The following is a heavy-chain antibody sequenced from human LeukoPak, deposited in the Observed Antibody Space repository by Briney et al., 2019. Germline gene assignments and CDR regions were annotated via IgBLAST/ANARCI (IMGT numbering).Heavy chain of an antibody. CDR1: GFNFSDSR. Sequence: GGSLRLSCAPSGFNFSDSRMTWVRQAPGKGLQWVANINRDGTEKHFLDSIEGRLTISRDNRKKSLYLQMNSLRPQDTAVYFCVRGDWYFESWGQGTLVTVSS. J-gene: IGHJ4*02. D-gene: IGHD2-21*01. V-gene: IGHV3-7*04. CDR3: VRGDWYFES. CDR2: INRDGTEK.